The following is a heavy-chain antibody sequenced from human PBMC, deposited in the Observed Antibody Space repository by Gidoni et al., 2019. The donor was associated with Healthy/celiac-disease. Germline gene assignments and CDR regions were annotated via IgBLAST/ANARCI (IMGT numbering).Heavy chain of an antibody. V-gene: IGHV1-69*01. CDR2: IIPIFGTA. J-gene: IGHJ6*03. CDR1: GGTFSSYA. Sequence: QVQLVQSGAEVKKPGSSVKVSCKASGGTFSSYAISWVRQAPGQGLEWMGGIIPIFGTANYAQKFQGRVTITADESKSTAYMELSSLRSEDTAVYYCARDGLERRVIDYYMDVWGKGTTVTVSS. D-gene: IGHD1-1*01. CDR3: ARDGLERRVIDYYMDV.